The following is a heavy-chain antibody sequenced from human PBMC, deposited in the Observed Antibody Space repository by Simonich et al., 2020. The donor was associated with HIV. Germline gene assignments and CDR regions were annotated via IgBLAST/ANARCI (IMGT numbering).Heavy chain of an antibody. V-gene: IGHV1-2*06. Sequence: QVQLVQSGAEVKKPGASVKVSCKASGYTFTDYYIHWVRQAPGQGLEYKGLINPKRGGTDYPQKFQGRVTLTRYTSISTAYMELSRLRSDDTAVYYCATHGPGSYSSALDIWGQGTMVTVSS. CDR2: INPKRGGT. CDR3: ATHGPGSYSSALDI. J-gene: IGHJ3*02. CDR1: GYTFTDYY. D-gene: IGHD3-10*01.